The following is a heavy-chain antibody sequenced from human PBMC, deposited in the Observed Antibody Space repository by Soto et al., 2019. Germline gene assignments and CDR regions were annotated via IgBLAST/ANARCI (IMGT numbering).Heavy chain of an antibody. CDR1: GFTFSSYA. D-gene: IGHD3-10*01. CDR2: ISGNGGST. J-gene: IGHJ4*02. V-gene: IGHV3-64*01. Sequence: GSLSLSCAASGFTFSSYAMHWVRQAPGKGLEYVSVISGNGGSTYYANSVKGRFTISRDNSKNTLYLQMGSLRAEDMAVYYCARRGYGLYFDYWGQGT. CDR3: ARRGYGLYFDY.